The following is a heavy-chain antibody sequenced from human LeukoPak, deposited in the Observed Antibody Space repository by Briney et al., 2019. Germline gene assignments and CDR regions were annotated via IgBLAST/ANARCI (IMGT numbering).Heavy chain of an antibody. D-gene: IGHD3-22*01. CDR2: ISGGGGSS. CDR3: AKGDSSGYLLFNWFDP. V-gene: IGHV3-23*01. CDR1: GFTFSSYA. Sequence: GGSLRLPCAASGFTFSSYAMSWVRQAPGKGLEWVSAISGGGGSSYYADSVKGRFTISRDNSKNTLYLQMNSLRAEDTAVYYCAKGDSSGYLLFNWFDPWGQGTLVTVSS. J-gene: IGHJ5*02.